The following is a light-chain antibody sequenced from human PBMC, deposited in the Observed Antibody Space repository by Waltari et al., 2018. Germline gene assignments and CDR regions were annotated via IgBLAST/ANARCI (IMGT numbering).Light chain of an antibody. Sequence: EIVLTQSPATLSLSPGEGATLSCRASQSVSSQLVWYQQKRGQAPRLLIYDASNRATGIPARFSGSGSGTDFTLTISRLEPEDFAVYFCQQYGASPTFGQGTKVEIK. CDR1: QSVSSQ. V-gene: IGKV3-11*01. CDR2: DAS. J-gene: IGKJ1*01. CDR3: QQYGASPT.